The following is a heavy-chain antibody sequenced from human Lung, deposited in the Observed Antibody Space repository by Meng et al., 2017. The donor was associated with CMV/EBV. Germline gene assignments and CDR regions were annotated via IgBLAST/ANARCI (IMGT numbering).Heavy chain of an antibody. Sequence: EGRMVGACGGVVQDGGTLRGSCEASGLNGSNDGMDRVREAAGKGVGWVSRSNSDGRSTTYADSVKGRFTISRDNAKNTLHLQMNSLRVEDTAVYYCARGLYTASSGTTYYWGQGTLVTVSS. CDR2: SNSDGRST. D-gene: IGHD2-2*02. V-gene: IGHV3-74*01. CDR3: ARGLYTASSGTTYY. J-gene: IGHJ4*02. CDR1: GLNGSNDG.